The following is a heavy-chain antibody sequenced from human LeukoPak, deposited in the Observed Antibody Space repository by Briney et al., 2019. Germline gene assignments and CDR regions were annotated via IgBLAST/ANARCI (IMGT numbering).Heavy chain of an antibody. J-gene: IGHJ4*02. CDR1: GYTFTNYG. V-gene: IGHV1-69*13. CDR2: IIPIFGTA. CDR3: ARSEYLDY. Sequence: SVKVSCKASGYTFTNYGISWVRQAPGQGLEWMGGIIPIFGTANYAQKFQGRVTITADESTSTAYMELSSLRSEDTAVYYCARSEYLDYWGQGTLVTVSS.